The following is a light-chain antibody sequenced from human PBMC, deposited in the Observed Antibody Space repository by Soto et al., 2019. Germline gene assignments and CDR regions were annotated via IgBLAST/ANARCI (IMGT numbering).Light chain of an antibody. CDR1: QSVLYGSNNNNH. CDR3: HQYYSTPWT. V-gene: IGKV4-1*01. Sequence: DIVMAQSPESLAVSLGERATINCKSSQSVLYGSNNNNHIAWYQQKPGQPPQLLIYWASTRESGVPDRFSGSGSGTEFTLTISSLQAEDVAVYYCHQYYSTPWTFGQGTKVEIK. CDR2: WAS. J-gene: IGKJ1*01.